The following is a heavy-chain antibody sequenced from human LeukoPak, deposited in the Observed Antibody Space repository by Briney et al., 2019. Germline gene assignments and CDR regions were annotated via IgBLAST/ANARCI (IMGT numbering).Heavy chain of an antibody. CDR2: ISPSGSIL. V-gene: IGHV3-21*01. CDR1: GFTFPRHG. Sequence: GGTLRLSCAASGFTFPRHGINWVRQAPGKGLEWVSGISPSGSILYYADSVKGRFTISRDNAKNSLYLQMNSLRAEDTAVYYCARDQVTGSWYGKWDYFDYWGQGTLVTVSS. CDR3: ARDQVTGSWYGKWDYFDY. J-gene: IGHJ4*02. D-gene: IGHD6-13*01.